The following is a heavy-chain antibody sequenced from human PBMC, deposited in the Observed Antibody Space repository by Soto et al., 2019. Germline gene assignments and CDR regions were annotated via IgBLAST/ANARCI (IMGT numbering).Heavy chain of an antibody. D-gene: IGHD3-22*01. CDR1: GYTFTSYD. CDR3: ARGLYYYYSSGYDYYYYGMDG. J-gene: IGHJ6*02. Sequence: QVQLVQSGAEVKKPGASVKVSCQASGYTFTSYDINWVRQATGKGLEWMGWMNPNSGNTGYAQKFQGRVTMTRNTSISTAYMELSSLRSEDTALYYGARGLYYYYSSGYDYYYYGMDGWGQGTTVTVSS. V-gene: IGHV1-8*01. CDR2: MNPNSGNT.